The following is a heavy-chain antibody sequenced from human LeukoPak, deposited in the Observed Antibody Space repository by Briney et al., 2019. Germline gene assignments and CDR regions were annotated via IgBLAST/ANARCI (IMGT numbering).Heavy chain of an antibody. CDR3: AKAGLSEYYFDY. J-gene: IGHJ4*02. Sequence: GGSLRLSCAASGFTFSSYAMSWVRKAPGKGLEWVSAISGSGGSTYYADSVKGRFTISRDNSKNTLYLQMNSLRAEDTAVYYCAKAGLSEYYFDYWGQGTLVTVSS. CDR2: ISGSGGST. V-gene: IGHV3-23*01. CDR1: GFTFSSYA. D-gene: IGHD6-19*01.